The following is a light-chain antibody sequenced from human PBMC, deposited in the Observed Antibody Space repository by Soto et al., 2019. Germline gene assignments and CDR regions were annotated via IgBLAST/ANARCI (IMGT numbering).Light chain of an antibody. Sequence: EIVMTQSPATLSVSPGERATLSCIASQSVSSNLAWYQQKPGQAPRLLIYGASTRATGIPARFSGSGSGTEFTLTISSLQSEDFAIYYCQQCNNWPWTFGQGTKVDI. CDR1: QSVSSN. CDR2: GAS. J-gene: IGKJ1*01. V-gene: IGKV3-15*01. CDR3: QQCNNWPWT.